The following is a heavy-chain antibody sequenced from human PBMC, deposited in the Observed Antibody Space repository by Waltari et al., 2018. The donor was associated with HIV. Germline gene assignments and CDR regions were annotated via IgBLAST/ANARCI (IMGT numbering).Heavy chain of an antibody. D-gene: IGHD3-10*01. CDR1: AYSTGHGIF. J-gene: IGHJ6*02. CDR2: VHQSGRA. Sequence: QLLLQESGTGLVKPSETLSLTCSVSAYSTGHGIFWGWIRQPPGEGLEWIATVHQSGRAYYRPSLKSRVTISMDTSRNQFSLKMNSVTAADTAVYYCARMDYGSGTPPLDIYVMDVWGQGTTVTVSS. V-gene: IGHV4-38-2*01. CDR3: ARMDYGSGTPPLDIYVMDV.